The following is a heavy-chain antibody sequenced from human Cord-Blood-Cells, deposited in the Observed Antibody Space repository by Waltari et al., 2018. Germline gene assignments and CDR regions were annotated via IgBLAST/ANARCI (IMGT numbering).Heavy chain of an antibody. V-gene: IGHV1-2*02. CDR1: GYTFTGYY. Sequence: QVQLLQSGAEVQKPGASVKVYCKASGYTFTGYYMHWVRQAPGQGLEWMGWSNPNSGGTNKAQKFQGRVTMNRDTSISTGQMGLGRLRSDETSVYYCAGGAVLRGGTISYFDYWSQGTLVTGSS. CDR2: SNPNSGGT. J-gene: IGHJ4*02. CDR3: AGGAVLRGGTISYFDY. D-gene: IGHD3-3*01.